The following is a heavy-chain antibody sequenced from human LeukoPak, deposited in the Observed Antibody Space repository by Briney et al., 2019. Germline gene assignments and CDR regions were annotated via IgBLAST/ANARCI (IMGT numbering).Heavy chain of an antibody. V-gene: IGHV1-69*01. CDR1: GGTFSSYA. J-gene: IGHJ4*02. CDR2: IIPIFGTA. CDR3: ARDPVEWELLLDY. D-gene: IGHD1-26*01. Sequence: ASVKVSCKASGGTFSSYAISWVRQAPGQGLEWMGGIIPIFGTANYAQKFQGRVTITADESTSTAYMELSSLRSEDTAVYYCARDPVEWELLLDYWGQGTLVTVSS.